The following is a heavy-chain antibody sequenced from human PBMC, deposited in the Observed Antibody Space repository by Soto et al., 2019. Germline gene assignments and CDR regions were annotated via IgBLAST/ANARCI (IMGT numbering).Heavy chain of an antibody. J-gene: IGHJ5*02. CDR2: INPSGGST. D-gene: IGHD3-22*01. V-gene: IGHV1-46*01. CDR1: GYTFTSYY. CDR3: AREIYYYDTSCSYSYPNCFDP. Sequence: GASVKVSCKASGYTFTSYYIHWVRQAPGQGLEWMGIINPSGGSTSYAQKFQGRVTMTRDTSTSTVYMELSSLRSEDTAVYYCAREIYYYDTSCSYSYPNCFDPCGQGXLVTVSS.